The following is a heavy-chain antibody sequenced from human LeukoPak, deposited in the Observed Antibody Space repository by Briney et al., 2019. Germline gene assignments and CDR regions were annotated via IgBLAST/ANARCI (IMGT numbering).Heavy chain of an antibody. Sequence: SEALSLTCTVSGGSISSSSYYWGWIRQPPGKGLEWIGSIYYSGSTYYNPSLKSRVTISVDTSKNQFSLKLSSVTAADTAVYYCARTSCSSTSCYTTDYWGQGTLVTVSS. V-gene: IGHV4-39*07. CDR3: ARTSCSSTSCYTTDY. J-gene: IGHJ4*02. D-gene: IGHD2-2*02. CDR2: IYYSGST. CDR1: GGSISSSSYY.